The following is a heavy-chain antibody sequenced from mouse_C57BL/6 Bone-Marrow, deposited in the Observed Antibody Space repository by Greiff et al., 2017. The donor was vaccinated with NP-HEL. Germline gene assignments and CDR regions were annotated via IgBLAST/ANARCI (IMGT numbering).Heavy chain of an antibody. J-gene: IGHJ1*03. V-gene: IGHV1-64*01. CDR3: ARNYYGSSFPTEHFDV. CDR1: GYTFTSYW. Sequence: QVQLKQPGAELVKPGASVKLSCKASGYTFTSYWMHWVKQRPGQGLEWIGMIHPNSGSTNYNEKFKSKATLTVDKSSSTAYMQLSSLTSEDSAVYYCARNYYGSSFPTEHFDVWGTGTTVTVSS. D-gene: IGHD1-1*01. CDR2: IHPNSGST.